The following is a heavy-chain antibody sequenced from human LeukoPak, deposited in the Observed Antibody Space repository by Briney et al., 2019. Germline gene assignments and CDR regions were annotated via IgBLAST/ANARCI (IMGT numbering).Heavy chain of an antibody. D-gene: IGHD6-19*01. CDR3: ARALAVAVYFDY. Sequence: PSETLSLTCTVSGGSISSYYWSWIRQPAGKGLEWIGRIYTSGSTNYNPSLKSRVTMSADTSKNRFSLKLTSVTAADTAVYYCARALAVAVYFDYWGQGTLVTVSS. CDR1: GGSISSYY. CDR2: IYTSGST. J-gene: IGHJ4*02. V-gene: IGHV4-4*07.